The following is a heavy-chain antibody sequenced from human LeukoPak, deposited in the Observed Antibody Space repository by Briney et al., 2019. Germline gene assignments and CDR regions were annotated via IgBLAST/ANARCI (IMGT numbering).Heavy chain of an antibody. D-gene: IGHD2-2*01. CDR3: ARAPLIVVVPAAPLPDDAFDI. Sequence: ASVKVSCKASGYTFTSYAMNWVRQAPGQGLEWMGWINTNTGNPTYAQGFTGRFVFSLDTSVSTAYLQISSLKAEDTAVYYCARAPLIVVVPAAPLPDDAFDIWGQGTMVTVSS. CDR2: INTNTGNP. CDR1: GYTFTSYA. J-gene: IGHJ3*02. V-gene: IGHV7-4-1*02.